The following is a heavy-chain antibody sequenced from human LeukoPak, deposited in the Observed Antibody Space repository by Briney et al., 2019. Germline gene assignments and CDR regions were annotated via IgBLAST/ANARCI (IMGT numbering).Heavy chain of an antibody. V-gene: IGHV3-48*01. CDR3: AKCQSILVRGVIGPY. J-gene: IGHJ4*02. CDR1: GFTFSSYS. CDR2: IRADSSVM. D-gene: IGHD3-10*01. Sequence: GGSLRLSCAASGFTFSSYSINWVRQAPGKGLEWVSYIRADSSVMYYADSVKGRFTISRDNSKNTLYLQMNSLRAEDTAVYYCAKCQSILVRGVIGPYWGQGTLVTVSS.